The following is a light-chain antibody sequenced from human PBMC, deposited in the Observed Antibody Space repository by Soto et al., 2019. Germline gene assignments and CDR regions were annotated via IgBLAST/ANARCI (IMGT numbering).Light chain of an antibody. CDR2: YAS. J-gene: IGKJ5*01. CDR1: QSIKNP. CDR3: QQYHNWPIT. V-gene: IGKV3-15*01. Sequence: TQSPATLSVSPGEGATLSCRASQSIKNPLAWYQQRPGQSPRLLLYYASARATGVPARFSGSGSGTEFTLAISSLQSEDFAVYYCQQYHNWPITFGQGTRLEIK.